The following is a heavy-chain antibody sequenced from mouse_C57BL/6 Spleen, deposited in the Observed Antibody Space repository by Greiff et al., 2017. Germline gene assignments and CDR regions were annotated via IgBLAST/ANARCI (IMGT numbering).Heavy chain of an antibody. CDR2: VSSGGGYT. J-gene: IGHJ2*01. Sequence: EVMLVESGGDLVKPGGSLKLSCAASGFTFSSYGMSWVRQTPDKRLEWVATVSSGGGYTYYPDSVKGRFTISRDNAKNTLYLQMGSLKSEGTAMYYCAREVNYWGQGTTLTVSS. CDR3: AREVNY. V-gene: IGHV5-6*01. CDR1: GFTFSSYG.